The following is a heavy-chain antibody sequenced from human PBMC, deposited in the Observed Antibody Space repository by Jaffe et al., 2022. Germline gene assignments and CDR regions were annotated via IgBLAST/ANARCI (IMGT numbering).Heavy chain of an antibody. V-gene: IGHV1-69*05. CDR2: IIPIFGTA. D-gene: IGHD3-10*01. Sequence: QVQLVQSGAEVKKPGSSVKVSCKASGGTFSSYAISWVRQAPGQGLEWMGGIIPIFGTANYAQKFQGRVTITTDESTSTAYMELSSLRSEDTAVYYCAREGGSGSYYYYYYMDVWGKGTTVTVSS. J-gene: IGHJ6*03. CDR1: GGTFSSYA. CDR3: AREGGSGSYYYYYYMDV.